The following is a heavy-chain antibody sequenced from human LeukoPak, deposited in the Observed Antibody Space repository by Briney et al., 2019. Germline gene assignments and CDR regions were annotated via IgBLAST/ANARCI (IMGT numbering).Heavy chain of an antibody. CDR3: AGDTTVASGMQY. CDR1: GGSISTFS. CDR2: IYSRST. D-gene: IGHD6-19*01. Sequence: SETLSLTCTVSGGSISTFSWTWIRQFPGKGLEWIGSIYSRSTNYNPSLKSRVAISVHTSKNQFSLRLNSVTTADTAVYYCAGDTTVASGMQYWGQGTLVTVSS. J-gene: IGHJ4*02. V-gene: IGHV4-59*01.